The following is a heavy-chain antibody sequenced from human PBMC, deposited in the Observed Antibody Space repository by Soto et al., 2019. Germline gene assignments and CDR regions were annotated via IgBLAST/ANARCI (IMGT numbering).Heavy chain of an antibody. CDR3: AKDMDGSGSSIASDI. CDR2: ISYDGSNK. V-gene: IGHV3-30*18. J-gene: IGHJ3*02. Sequence: QVQLVESGGGVVQPGRSLRLSCAASGFTFSSYGMHWVRQAPGKWLEWVAVISYDGSNKYYADSVKGRFTISRDNSKNTLYLQMNSLRAEDTAVYYCAKDMDGSGSSIASDIWGQGTMVTVAS. D-gene: IGHD3-10*01. CDR1: GFTFSSYG.